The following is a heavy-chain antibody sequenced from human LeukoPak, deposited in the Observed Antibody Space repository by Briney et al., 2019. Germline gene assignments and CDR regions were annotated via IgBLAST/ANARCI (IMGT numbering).Heavy chain of an antibody. V-gene: IGHV3-30-3*01. Sequence: GRSLRLSCAASGFTFSSYAVHWVRQAPGKGLEWVAVISYDGSNKYYADSVKGRFTISRDNSKNTLYLQMNSLRAEDTAVYYCARGEEMASMPFDIWGQGTMVTVSS. CDR3: ARGEEMASMPFDI. J-gene: IGHJ3*02. CDR2: ISYDGSNK. CDR1: GFTFSSYA. D-gene: IGHD5-24*01.